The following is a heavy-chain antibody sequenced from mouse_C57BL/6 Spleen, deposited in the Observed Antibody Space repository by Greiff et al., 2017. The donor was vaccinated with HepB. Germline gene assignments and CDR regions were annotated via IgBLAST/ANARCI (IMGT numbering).Heavy chain of an antibody. CDR3: ARGYYLDY. CDR2: IWSGGST. Sequence: VQLQQSGPGLVQPSQSLSITCTVSGFSLTSYGVHWVRQSPGKGLEWLGVIWSGGSTDYNAAFISRLSISKDNSKSQVFFKMNSLQADDTAIYYCARGYYLDYRGQGTTLTVSS. CDR1: GFSLTSYG. D-gene: IGHD1-1*02. V-gene: IGHV2-2*01. J-gene: IGHJ2*01.